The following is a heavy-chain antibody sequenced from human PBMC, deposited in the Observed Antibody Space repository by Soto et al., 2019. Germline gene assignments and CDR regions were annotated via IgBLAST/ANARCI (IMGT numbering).Heavy chain of an antibody. D-gene: IGHD3-22*01. CDR3: AFLLYDNRGYYYFDY. Sequence: PSETLSLTCSVSGASISSSSHYWGWIRQPPGKGLEWIGSIYYSGSIYHSPSLKSRVTLSVDTSKKQFSLKLSSVTAADTAAYYCAFLLYDNRGYYYFDYWGQGTLVTGSS. CDR2: IYYSGSI. J-gene: IGHJ4*02. CDR1: GASISSSSHY. V-gene: IGHV4-39*01.